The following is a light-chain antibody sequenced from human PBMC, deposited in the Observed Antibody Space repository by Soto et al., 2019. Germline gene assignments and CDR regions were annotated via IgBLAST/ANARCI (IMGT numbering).Light chain of an antibody. V-gene: IGKV3-20*01. Sequence: EKMFTQSPSTLSLSPGERATLSCRASQNVANYLDWYQQKPGQAPRLLIYESSNRATGIAARFSGSGSGTDFTLTISRLEPEDFAVYYCQQYGSSPWTFGQGTKADIK. CDR1: QNVANY. J-gene: IGKJ1*01. CDR3: QQYGSSPWT. CDR2: ESS.